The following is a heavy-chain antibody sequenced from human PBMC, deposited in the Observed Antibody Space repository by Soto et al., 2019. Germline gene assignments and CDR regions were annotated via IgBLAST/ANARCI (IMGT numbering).Heavy chain of an antibody. D-gene: IGHD6-6*01. J-gene: IGHJ3*02. CDR1: GFTFSSYG. CDR3: ARDFGIEYSSSADAFDI. V-gene: IGHV3-33*01. CDR2: IWYDGSNK. Sequence: GGSLRLSCAASGFTFSSYGMHWVRQAPGKGLEWVAVIWYDGSNKYYADSVKGRFTISRDNSKNTLYLQMNSLRAEDTAVYYCARDFGIEYSSSADAFDIWGQGTMVTVSS.